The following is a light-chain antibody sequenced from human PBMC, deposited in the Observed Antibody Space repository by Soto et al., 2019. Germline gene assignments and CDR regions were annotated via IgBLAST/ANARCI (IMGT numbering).Light chain of an antibody. Sequence: QSALTQPRSVSGSPGQSVTISCTGTSNDVGRFDYVSWYQQHPGKAPKVIIYDVNERPSGVPNRFSGSKSGNTASLTISGLQAEDEADYFCAAWDDNLNGPVFGGGTQLTVL. V-gene: IGLV2-11*01. CDR3: AAWDDNLNGPV. J-gene: IGLJ2*01. CDR2: DVN. CDR1: SNDVGRFDY.